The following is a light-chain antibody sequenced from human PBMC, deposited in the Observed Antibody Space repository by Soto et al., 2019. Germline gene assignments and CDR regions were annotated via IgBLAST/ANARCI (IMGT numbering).Light chain of an antibody. CDR1: QSVSSY. J-gene: IGKJ3*01. CDR3: QQRSNWRFT. CDR2: DAS. V-gene: IGKV3-11*01. Sequence: EIVLTQSPATLSLSPGERATLSCRASQSVSSYLACYQQKPGQAPRLLIYDASNRATGIPARFSGSGSGTDFTLTISRLEPEDFAVYYCQQRSNWRFTFGPGTKLDIK.